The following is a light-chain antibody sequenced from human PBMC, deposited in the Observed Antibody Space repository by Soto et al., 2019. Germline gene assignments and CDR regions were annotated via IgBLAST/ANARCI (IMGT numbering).Light chain of an antibody. CDR2: EGI. CDR3: SSFAGRSTYV. Sequence: QSALTQPASVSGSPGQSITISCTGASSDVGSYNLVSWYQHHPGRAPKLLIYEGIKRPSGVSNRFSGSKSGNTASLTISGLQAEDEDEYYCSSFAGRSTYVFGTGTKLTVL. V-gene: IGLV2-23*01. J-gene: IGLJ1*01. CDR1: SSDVGSYNL.